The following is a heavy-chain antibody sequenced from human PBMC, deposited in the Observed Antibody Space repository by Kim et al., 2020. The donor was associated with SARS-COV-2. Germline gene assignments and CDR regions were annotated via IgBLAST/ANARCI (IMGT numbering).Heavy chain of an antibody. J-gene: IGHJ6*02. CDR3: ARGMFRDGCDV. Sequence: GGSLRLSCAASGFSSSTYWINWVRQPPGKGLEWVSRISTGVAVAHYADSVKGRFTVSRDSAENMVYLQMNNLSVEDTAVYYCARGMFRDGCDVWGRGTTVSV. V-gene: IGHV3-74*01. D-gene: IGHD3-10*02. CDR1: GFSSSTYW. CDR2: ISTGVAVA.